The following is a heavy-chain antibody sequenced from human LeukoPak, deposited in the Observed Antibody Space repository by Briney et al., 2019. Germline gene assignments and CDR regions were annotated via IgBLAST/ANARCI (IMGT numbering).Heavy chain of an antibody. Sequence: GGSLRLSCAGSGFNVSNYYMSWVRQAPGKGLEWVSLIRDSGEPFYADSVRGRFTVSRNNSKNTMYLQMNRLRVEDTAVYFCARDRAVTQDWVEFDPWGQGTLVTVSS. CDR2: IRDSGEP. CDR1: GFNVSNYY. CDR3: ARDRAVTQDWVEFDP. J-gene: IGHJ5*02. D-gene: IGHD4-17*01. V-gene: IGHV3-66*03.